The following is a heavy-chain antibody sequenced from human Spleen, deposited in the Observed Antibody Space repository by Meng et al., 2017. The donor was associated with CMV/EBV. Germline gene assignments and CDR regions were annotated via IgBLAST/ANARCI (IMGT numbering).Heavy chain of an antibody. D-gene: IGHD1-26*01. Sequence: GSFSCYYWSWIRQPPGKGLEWIGEINHSGSTNYNPSLKSRVTISVDTSKNQFSLKLSSVTAADTAVYYCASTGELLVEGGHNWFDPWGQGTLVTVSS. CDR2: INHSGST. CDR3: ASTGELLVEGGHNWFDP. J-gene: IGHJ5*02. CDR1: GSFSCYY. V-gene: IGHV4-34*01.